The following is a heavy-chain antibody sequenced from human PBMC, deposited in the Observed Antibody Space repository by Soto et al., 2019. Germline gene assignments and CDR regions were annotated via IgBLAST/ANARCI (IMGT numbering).Heavy chain of an antibody. Sequence: LSLTCTVSGDSISSGNKYWSWIRQPPGKGLEWIGYVFSSGTTYYNPSLKGRVSISLDASENQFSLKFASVTDADSAVYYCARVPSPFDYYYAMDVWGQGTTVTVSS. D-gene: IGHD3-16*01. CDR1: GDSISSGNKY. CDR2: VFSSGTT. CDR3: ARVPSPFDYYYAMDV. V-gene: IGHV4-30-4*01. J-gene: IGHJ6*02.